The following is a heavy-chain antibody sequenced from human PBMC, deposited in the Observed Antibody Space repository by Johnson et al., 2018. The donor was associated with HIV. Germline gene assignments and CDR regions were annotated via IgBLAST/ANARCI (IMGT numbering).Heavy chain of an antibody. D-gene: IGHD2-21*02. CDR2: ISYDGNNK. J-gene: IGHJ3*02. Sequence: QMLLVESGGGVVQPWRSLRLSCASSGFTFSSYAMHWVRQAPGKGLKWVAVISYDGNNKYYADSVKGRFTISRDNSKNTLYLQMNSLRAEDTAVYYCAKKARGDVDAFDIWGQGTMVTFSS. CDR3: AKKARGDVDAFDI. CDR1: GFTFSSYA. V-gene: IGHV3-30-3*01.